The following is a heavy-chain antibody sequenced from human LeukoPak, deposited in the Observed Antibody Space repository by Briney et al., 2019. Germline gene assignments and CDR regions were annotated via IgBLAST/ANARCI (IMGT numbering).Heavy chain of an antibody. CDR2: ISGSGGST. Sequence: GGSLRLSCAASGFTFSSYAMSWVRQAPGKGLEWVSAISGSGGSTYYADSVKGRFPISRDNSKNTLYLQMNSLRAEDTAVYYCAKDKWIQLWFYFDYWGQGTLVTVSS. D-gene: IGHD5-18*01. J-gene: IGHJ4*02. CDR3: AKDKWIQLWFYFDY. CDR1: GFTFSSYA. V-gene: IGHV3-23*01.